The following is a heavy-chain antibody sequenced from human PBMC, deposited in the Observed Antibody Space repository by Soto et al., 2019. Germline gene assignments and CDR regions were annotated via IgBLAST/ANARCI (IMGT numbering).Heavy chain of an antibody. J-gene: IGHJ4*02. D-gene: IGHD6-13*01. CDR1: GDSVSSNSSA. CDR2: TYYRSKWYN. V-gene: IGHV6-1*01. CDR3: GRESVRQQMAYYFGY. Sequence: QVQLQQSGPGLVKPPQTLSLTCAISGDSVSSNSSAWNWIRQSPSRGLEWLGRTYYRSKWYNDYAVSVKSRITHNPDTYKNQLSLQLNSVTPEDTAVYYCGRESVRQQMAYYFGYWGQGTLVTVSS.